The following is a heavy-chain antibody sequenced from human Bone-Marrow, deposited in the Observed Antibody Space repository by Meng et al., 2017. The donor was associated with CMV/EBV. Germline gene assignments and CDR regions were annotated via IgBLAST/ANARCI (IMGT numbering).Heavy chain of an antibody. J-gene: IGHJ3*02. CDR3: ERDLTGAGDAFDI. V-gene: IGHV3-30-3*01. CDR1: GFTFMSYA. Sequence: GESLKISCAASGFTFMSYAIHWVRQAPGKGLEWVAVISYDGSNKYYADSVKGRFTISRDNSKNTLYLQMNSLRAQDTAVYYCERDLTGAGDAFDIWGQGTMVTVSS. CDR2: ISYDGSNK. D-gene: IGHD7-27*01.